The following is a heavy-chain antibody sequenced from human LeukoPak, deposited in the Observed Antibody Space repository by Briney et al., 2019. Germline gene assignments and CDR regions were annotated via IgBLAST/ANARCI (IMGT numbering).Heavy chain of an antibody. V-gene: IGHV4-39*07. CDR3: ARLDDFWSGAYFDY. D-gene: IGHD3-3*01. CDR1: GGSISSSSYY. J-gene: IGHJ4*02. Sequence: SETLSLTCTVSGGSISSSSYYWGWIRQPPGKGLEWIGSIYYSGCTYYNLSLKSRVTISVDTSKNQFSLKLSSVTAADTAVYYCARLDDFWSGAYFDYWGQGTLVTVSS. CDR2: IYYSGCT.